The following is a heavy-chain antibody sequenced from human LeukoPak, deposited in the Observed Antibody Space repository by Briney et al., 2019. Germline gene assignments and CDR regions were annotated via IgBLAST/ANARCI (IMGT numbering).Heavy chain of an antibody. Sequence: PGGSLRLSCAASGFTLSSYAIHWVRQAPGKGLEWVAIISYDGSSKNFADSVKGRFTISRDNSENTLYLQMNSLRAEDTAVYYCGRDAIPYGSGSYCDCWGQGTLVTVST. V-gene: IGHV3-30-3*01. CDR1: GFTLSSYA. CDR2: ISYDGSSK. J-gene: IGHJ4*02. D-gene: IGHD3-10*01. CDR3: GRDAIPYGSGSYCDC.